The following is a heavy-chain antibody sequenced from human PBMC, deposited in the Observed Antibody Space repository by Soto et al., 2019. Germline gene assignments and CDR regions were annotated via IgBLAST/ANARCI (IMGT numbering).Heavy chain of an antibody. CDR2: IYYSGST. Sequence: SETLSLTCTVSGGCIRSYYWSWIRQTPGKGVEWIGYIYYSGSTNYNPSLKSRVTISVDTSKNQFSLKLSSVTAADTAVYYCARVGITMVRGVITAPYXYGMDVWGQGTTVT. CDR1: GGCIRSYY. CDR3: ARVGITMVRGVITAPYXYGMDV. D-gene: IGHD3-10*01. J-gene: IGHJ6*02. V-gene: IGHV4-59*08.